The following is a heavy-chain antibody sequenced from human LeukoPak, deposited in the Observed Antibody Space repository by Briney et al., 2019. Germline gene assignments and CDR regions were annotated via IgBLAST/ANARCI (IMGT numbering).Heavy chain of an antibody. D-gene: IGHD3-10*01. CDR3: AGMVREVKSDY. V-gene: IGHV3-21*01. J-gene: IGHJ4*02. Sequence: PGGSLRLSCAPSGFTFSSYSMNSVRQAPGKGLEAVSSISSSSSYISYADSVKGRFTISRDNAKNSPYLQLNSLRAQPPAVYYCAGMVREVKSDYWGQGTLVTVSS. CDR2: ISSSSSYI. CDR1: GFTFSSYS.